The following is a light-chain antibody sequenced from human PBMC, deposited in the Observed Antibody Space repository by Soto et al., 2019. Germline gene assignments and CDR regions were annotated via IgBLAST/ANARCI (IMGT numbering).Light chain of an antibody. CDR1: NSYVGGYNF. CDR3: CSYAGSYTHV. Sequence: QSALTQSRSVSGSPGQSVTISCTGTNSYVGGYNFVSWYQQYPGKAPKLIIYDVTKRPSGVPDRFSGSKSGNTASLTSSGLQTDDEADYYCCSYAGSYTHVFGTGTKVTVL. J-gene: IGLJ1*01. V-gene: IGLV2-11*01. CDR2: DVT.